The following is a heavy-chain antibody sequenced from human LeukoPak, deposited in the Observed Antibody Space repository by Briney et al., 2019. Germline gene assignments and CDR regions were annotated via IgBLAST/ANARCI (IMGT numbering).Heavy chain of an antibody. CDR2: LYYSGST. Sequence: SETLSLTCAVSGGSISSYYWSWIRQPPGKGLEWIGYLYYSGSTNYNPSLRSRVTISVDTSKNQFSLKLSSVTAADTAVYYCARNLGSGWYYDYWGQGILVTVSS. CDR1: GGSISSYY. D-gene: IGHD6-19*01. V-gene: IGHV4-59*08. J-gene: IGHJ4*02. CDR3: ARNLGSGWYYDY.